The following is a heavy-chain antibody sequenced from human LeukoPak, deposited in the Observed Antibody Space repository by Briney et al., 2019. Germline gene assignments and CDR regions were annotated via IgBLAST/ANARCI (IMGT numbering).Heavy chain of an antibody. J-gene: IGHJ4*02. CDR3: ARQGTDGSDWCFFDY. CDR2: LYFTGAT. Sequence: PSETLSLTCTVSGGSISNSNFYWGWIRQPPGKGLEWIGTLYFTGATYYSPSLKSRVTLSVDTSKNQFSLKLSSLTAADTAVYYCARQGTDGSDWCFFDYWGQGTLVTVSS. D-gene: IGHD6-19*01. V-gene: IGHV4-39*01. CDR1: GGSISNSNFY.